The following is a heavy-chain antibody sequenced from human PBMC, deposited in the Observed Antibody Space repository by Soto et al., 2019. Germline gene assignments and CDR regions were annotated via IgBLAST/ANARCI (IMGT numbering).Heavy chain of an antibody. D-gene: IGHD2-21*02. Sequence: EVQLVESGGGLVQPGGSLRLSCAASGFTFSSYSMNWVRQAPGKGLEWVSYITTSSGTIYYADSVKGRFTISRDNAKHSLNLHMNSLRAEDTAVYYCARGSVVTARGLFDYWGEGTLVTVSS. CDR3: ARGSVVTARGLFDY. J-gene: IGHJ4*02. V-gene: IGHV3-48*01. CDR1: GFTFSSYS. CDR2: ITTSSGTI.